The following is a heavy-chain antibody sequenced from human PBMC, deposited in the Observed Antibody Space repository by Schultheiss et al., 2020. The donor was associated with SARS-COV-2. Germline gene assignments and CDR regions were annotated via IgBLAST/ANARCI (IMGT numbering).Heavy chain of an antibody. Sequence: SETLSLTCTVSGGSISSGGYYWSWIRQHPGKGLEWIGYIYYSGSTYYNPSLKSRVTISVDTSENQFSLKLTSVTAADTAMYYCARGGIGYSYGATYYYYGMDVWGQGTTVTVSS. CDR2: IYYSGST. CDR1: GGSISSGGYY. V-gene: IGHV4-31*03. CDR3: ARGGIGYSYGATYYYYGMDV. D-gene: IGHD5-18*01. J-gene: IGHJ6*02.